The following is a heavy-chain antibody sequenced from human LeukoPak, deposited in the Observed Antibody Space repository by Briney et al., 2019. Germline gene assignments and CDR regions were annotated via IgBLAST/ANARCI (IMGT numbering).Heavy chain of an antibody. V-gene: IGHV3-30*02. CDR1: GFTFNSYG. Sequence: GGSLRLSCAASGFTFNSYGMHWVRQAPGKGLEWVAFIRYDGSNKYYADSVKGRFTISRDNSKNTLYPQMNSLRAEDTAVYYCARMAQQAFDIWGQGTMVTVSS. CDR3: ARMAQQAFDI. J-gene: IGHJ3*02. D-gene: IGHD2-8*01. CDR2: IRYDGSNK.